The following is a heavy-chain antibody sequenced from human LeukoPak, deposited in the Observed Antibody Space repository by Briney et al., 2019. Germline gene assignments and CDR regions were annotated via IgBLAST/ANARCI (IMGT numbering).Heavy chain of an antibody. CDR1: GGSFSGYY. Sequence: SETLSLTCAVYGGSFSGYYWSWIRQPPGKGLEWIGYIYYSGSTNYNPSLKSRVTISVDTSKNQFSLKLSSVTAADTAVYYCARQGPYDYYYYGMDVWGQGTTVTVSS. D-gene: IGHD2-8*01. V-gene: IGHV4-59*08. CDR2: IYYSGST. J-gene: IGHJ6*02. CDR3: ARQGPYDYYYYGMDV.